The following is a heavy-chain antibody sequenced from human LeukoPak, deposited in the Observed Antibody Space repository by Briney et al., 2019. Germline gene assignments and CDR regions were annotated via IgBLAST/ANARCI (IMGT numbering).Heavy chain of an antibody. Sequence: SVKVSCKASGGTFSSYAISWVRQAPGQGLEWMGGIIPIFGTANYAQKFQGRVTITTDESTSTAYMELSSPRSEDTAVYYCARARLDDYGDYPPDYWGQGTLVTVSS. CDR1: GGTFSSYA. CDR3: ARARLDDYGDYPPDY. V-gene: IGHV1-69*05. CDR2: IIPIFGTA. J-gene: IGHJ4*02. D-gene: IGHD4-17*01.